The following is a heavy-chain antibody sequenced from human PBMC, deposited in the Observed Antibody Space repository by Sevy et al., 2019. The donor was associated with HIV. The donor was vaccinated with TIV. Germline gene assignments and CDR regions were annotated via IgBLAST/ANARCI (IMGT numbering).Heavy chain of an antibody. Sequence: GGSLRLSCAASGFTFSSYSMNWVRQGPGKGLEWISYISSSSDTIYYADSVKGRFTISRDNAKNSLYLQMNSLRDEDTAVYYCARDGGYSIKWYPLYWGHGTLVTVSS. CDR3: ARDGGYSIKWYPLY. V-gene: IGHV3-48*02. CDR1: GFTFSSYS. CDR2: ISSSSDTI. D-gene: IGHD6-13*01. J-gene: IGHJ4*01.